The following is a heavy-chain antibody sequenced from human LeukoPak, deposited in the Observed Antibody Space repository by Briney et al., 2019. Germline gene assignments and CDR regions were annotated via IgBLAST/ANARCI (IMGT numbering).Heavy chain of an antibody. D-gene: IGHD3-10*01. CDR1: GGSISSSSYY. J-gene: IGHJ4*02. Sequence: PSETLSLTCTVSGGSISSSSYYWGWIRQPPGKGLEWIGSIYYSGSTYYNPSLKSRVTISVDTSKNRFSLKLDSVTAADTAVYYCASYHFGEGPDFDYWGQGTLVTVSS. CDR3: ASYHFGEGPDFDY. V-gene: IGHV4-39*07. CDR2: IYYSGST.